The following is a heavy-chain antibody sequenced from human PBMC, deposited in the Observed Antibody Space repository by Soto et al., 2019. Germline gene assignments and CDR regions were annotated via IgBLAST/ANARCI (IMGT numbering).Heavy chain of an antibody. D-gene: IGHD6-19*01. J-gene: IGHJ3*02. V-gene: IGHV3-11*01. CDR2: ISSSGSTI. CDR1: GFTFSDYY. Sequence: QVQLVESGGGLVKPGGSLRLSCAASGFTFSDYYMSWIRQAPGKGLEWVSYISSSGSTIYYADSVKGRFTISRDNAKNSLYLKMNSLRAEDTAVYYCAREISDGTGYRRGWYMGHDAFDIWGKGTMVTVSS. CDR3: AREISDGTGYRRGWYMGHDAFDI.